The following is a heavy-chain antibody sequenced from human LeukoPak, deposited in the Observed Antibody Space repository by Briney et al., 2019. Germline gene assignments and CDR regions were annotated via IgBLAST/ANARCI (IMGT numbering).Heavy chain of an antibody. J-gene: IGHJ4*02. V-gene: IGHV3-7*01. CDR1: GFTFSSYW. CDR3: ARGGIAAAGRFASRY. Sequence: PGGSLRLSCAASGFTFSSYWMNWARQAPGKGLEWVASINHNGNVNYYVDSVKGRFTISRDNAKNSLYLQMSNLRAEDTAVYYCARGGIAAAGRFASRYWGQGTLVTVSS. CDR2: INHNGNVN. D-gene: IGHD6-13*01.